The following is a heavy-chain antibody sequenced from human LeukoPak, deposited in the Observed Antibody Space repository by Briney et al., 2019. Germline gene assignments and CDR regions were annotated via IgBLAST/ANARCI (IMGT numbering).Heavy chain of an antibody. J-gene: IGHJ4*02. CDR3: ARGRGRSYYYDSSGSRPHDY. CDR2: INHSGST. CDR1: GGSFSGYY. D-gene: IGHD3-22*01. V-gene: IGHV4-34*01. Sequence: RASETLSLTCAVYGGSFSGYYWSWIRQPPGKGLEWIGEINHSGSTNYNPSLKSRVTISVDTSKNQFSLKLSSVTAADTAVYYCARGRGRSYYYDSSGSRPHDYWGQGTLVTVSS.